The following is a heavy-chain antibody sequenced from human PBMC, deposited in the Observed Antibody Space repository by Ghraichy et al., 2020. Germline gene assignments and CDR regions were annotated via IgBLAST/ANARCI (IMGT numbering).Heavy chain of an antibody. CDR3: ARKLRDSSSLFDP. Sequence: ASVKVSCKASGYTFSDYYIHWVRQAPGQGLEWMGWINPNSGGTNYAQKFQGRVTMTRDTSSSTAYMELSRLTSDDTAIYFCARKLRDSSSLFDPWGQGTLVTVSS. V-gene: IGHV1-2*02. CDR2: INPNSGGT. J-gene: IGHJ5*02. CDR1: GYTFSDYY. D-gene: IGHD6-13*01.